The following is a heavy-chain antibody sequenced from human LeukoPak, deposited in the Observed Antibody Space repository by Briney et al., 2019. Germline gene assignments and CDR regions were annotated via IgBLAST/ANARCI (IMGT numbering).Heavy chain of an antibody. D-gene: IGHD1-26*01. CDR3: AREVGAQDY. CDR2: ISGSGGST. J-gene: IGHJ4*02. CDR1: GFTFSRYG. V-gene: IGHV3-23*01. Sequence: TGGSLRLSCAASGFTFSRYGMSWVRQAPGKGLEWVSAISGSGGSTYYADSVKGRFTISRDNSKNTLCLQMNSLRAEDTAVYYCAREVGAQDYWGQGTLVTVSS.